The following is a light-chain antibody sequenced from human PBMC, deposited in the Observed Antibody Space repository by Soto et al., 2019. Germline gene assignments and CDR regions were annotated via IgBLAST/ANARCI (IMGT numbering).Light chain of an antibody. CDR2: GES. CDR3: QKRSNWPIT. CDR1: QSVSSN. V-gene: IGKV3-15*01. Sequence: EIVMTQSPATLSLSPGQRATLSCRASQSVSSNLAWYQQKPGQAPRIIIYGESTRATGIPDRLSGSGSGTELNLTISRLQSEDFAVYYCQKRSNWPITCGQGTRLEIK. J-gene: IGKJ5*01.